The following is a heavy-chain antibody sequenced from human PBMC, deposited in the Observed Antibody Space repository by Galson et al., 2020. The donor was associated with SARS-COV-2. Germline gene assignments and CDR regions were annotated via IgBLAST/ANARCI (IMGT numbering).Heavy chain of an antibody. CDR1: GYTFIGYY. V-gene: IGHV1-2*02. CDR2: INPNSCGT. CDR3: ARDREEAIWFGEIPHYYYYGMDV. Sequence: GESLKISCEASGYTFIGYYMHWVRQAPGQGLEWMRWINPNSCGTNCAQKFQGRVSMTRDTSISIAYMELSSLSFDDTAIYYCARDREEAIWFGEIPHYYYYGMDVWGQGTTVTVSS. D-gene: IGHD3-10*01. J-gene: IGHJ6*02.